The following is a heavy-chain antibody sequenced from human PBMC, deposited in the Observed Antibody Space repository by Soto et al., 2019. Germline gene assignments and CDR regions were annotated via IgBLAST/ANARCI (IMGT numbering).Heavy chain of an antibody. J-gene: IGHJ4*02. Sequence: SETLSLTCAVYGGSFSGYYWSWIRQPPGKGLEWIGEINHSGSTNYNPSLKSRVTISVDTSKNQFSLKLGSVTAADTAVYYCAREPGDSTFDYWGQGTLVTVSS. D-gene: IGHD2-21*02. V-gene: IGHV4-34*01. CDR2: INHSGST. CDR3: AREPGDSTFDY. CDR1: GGSFSGYY.